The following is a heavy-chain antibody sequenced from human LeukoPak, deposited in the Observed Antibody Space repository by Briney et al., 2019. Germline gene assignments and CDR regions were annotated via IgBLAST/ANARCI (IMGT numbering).Heavy chain of an antibody. Sequence: ASVKVSCKASGYTFTSYGISWVRQAPGQGLEWMGWISAYNGNTNYAQKLQGRVTMTTDTSTSTAYMELRSLRSDDTAVYYCARAPITMVRGVIFWFDPWGQGTLVTVSS. D-gene: IGHD3-10*01. CDR2: ISAYNGNT. CDR1: GYTFTSYG. J-gene: IGHJ5*02. CDR3: ARAPITMVRGVIFWFDP. V-gene: IGHV1-18*01.